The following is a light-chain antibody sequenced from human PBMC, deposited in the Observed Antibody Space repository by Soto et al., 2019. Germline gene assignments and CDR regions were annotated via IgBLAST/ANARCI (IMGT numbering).Light chain of an antibody. CDR2: GAS. CDR1: QSISRY. J-gene: IGKJ1*01. V-gene: IGKV3-20*01. Sequence: IVLTQSPGTLSLSPGERTTLSCRASQSISRYLAWYQQKPGQGPRLLIYGASSRATGTPDRFSGSGSGTDFTLTISRLEPEDSAVYYCQQYGSSPTWTFGQGTKVDIK. CDR3: QQYGSSPTWT.